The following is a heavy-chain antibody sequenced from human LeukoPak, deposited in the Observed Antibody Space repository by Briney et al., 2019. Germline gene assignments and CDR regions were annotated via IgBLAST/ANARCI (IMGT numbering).Heavy chain of an antibody. D-gene: IGHD6-6*01. CDR2: IYYSGST. J-gene: IGHJ5*02. CDR1: GGSISSYY. CDR3: ARGSPRAARRYNWFDP. V-gene: IGHV4-59*12. Sequence: SETLSLTCTVSGGSISSYYWSWIRQPPGKGLEWIGNIYYSGSTNYNPSLKSRVTISVDTSKNQFSLKLSSVTAADTAVYYCARGSPRAARRYNWFDPWGQGTLVTVSS.